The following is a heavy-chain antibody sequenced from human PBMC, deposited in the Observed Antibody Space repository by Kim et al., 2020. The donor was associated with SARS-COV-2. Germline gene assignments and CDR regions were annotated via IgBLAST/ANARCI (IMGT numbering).Heavy chain of an antibody. CDR2: ISYDGSNK. Sequence: GGSLRLSCAASGFTFSSYAMHWVRQAPGKGLEGVAVISYDGSNKYYADSVKGRFTISRDNSKNTLYLQMNSLRAEDTAVYYCARAPTIEYSSSSFWGQGTLVTVSS. V-gene: IGHV3-30*04. D-gene: IGHD6-6*01. CDR3: ARAPTIEYSSSSF. CDR1: GFTFSSYA. J-gene: IGHJ4*02.